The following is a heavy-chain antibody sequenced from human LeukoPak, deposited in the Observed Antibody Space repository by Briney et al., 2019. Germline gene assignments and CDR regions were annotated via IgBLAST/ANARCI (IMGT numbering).Heavy chain of an antibody. CDR1: GFTFSSYS. V-gene: IGHV3-21*01. J-gene: IGHJ4*02. CDR2: ISSSSSYI. CDR3: ARKDDYGGNSVDY. D-gene: IGHD4-23*01. Sequence: GGSLRLSCAASGFTFSSYSMNWVRQAPGKGLEWVSSISSSSSYIYYADSVKGRFTISRDNAKNSLYLQMNSLRAEDTAVYYCARKDDYGGNSVDYWGQGTPVTVSS.